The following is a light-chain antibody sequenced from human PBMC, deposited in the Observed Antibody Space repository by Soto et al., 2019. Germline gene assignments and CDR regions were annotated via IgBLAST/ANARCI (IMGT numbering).Light chain of an antibody. CDR3: MQGTHWPPT. CDR1: QSLVYSDGNAY. V-gene: IGKV2-30*01. J-gene: IGKJ1*01. Sequence: DVVMTQSPLSLPVALGQPASISCRSSQSLVYSDGNAYLTWFQQRPGQSPRRLIYRVSNRDSGVPERFSGSGSGTDFTLKISRVEAEDVGVYYCMQGTHWPPTFGRGTKVEIK. CDR2: RVS.